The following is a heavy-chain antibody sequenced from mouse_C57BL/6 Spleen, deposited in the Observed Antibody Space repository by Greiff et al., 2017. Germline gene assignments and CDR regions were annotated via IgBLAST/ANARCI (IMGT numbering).Heavy chain of an antibody. D-gene: IGHD2-2*01. CDR1: GYTFTSYW. V-gene: IGHV1-55*01. CDR3: ARRDYYGSYYAMDY. Sequence: VQLQQSGAELVKPGASVKMSCKASGYTFTSYWITWVKQRPGQGLEWIGDIYPGSGSTNYNEKFKSKATLTVDTSSSTAYMQLSSLTSEDSAVYYCARRDYYGSYYAMDYWGQGTSVTVSS. J-gene: IGHJ4*01. CDR2: IYPGSGST.